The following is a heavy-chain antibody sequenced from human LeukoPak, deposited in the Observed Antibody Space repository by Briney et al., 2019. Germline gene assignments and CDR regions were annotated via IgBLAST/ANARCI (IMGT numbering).Heavy chain of an antibody. D-gene: IGHD1-26*01. V-gene: IGHV1-2*02. CDR2: INPNSGGT. J-gene: IGHJ3*02. CDR3: ARPINSGNYLGAFDI. Sequence: GASVKVSCKASGYTFTDYYIHWVRQAPGQGLEWMGWINPNSGGTNYAQKFQGRVTVTRDTSISTAYMELSRLRSDDTAGYYCARPINSGNYLGAFDIWGQGTMVTVSS. CDR1: GYTFTDYY.